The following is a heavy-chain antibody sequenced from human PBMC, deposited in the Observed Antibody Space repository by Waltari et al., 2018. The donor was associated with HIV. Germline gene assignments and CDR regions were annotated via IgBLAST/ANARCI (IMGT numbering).Heavy chain of an antibody. CDR1: GGSISSGSYY. V-gene: IGHV4-61*02. CDR2: IYTSGST. D-gene: IGHD6-19*01. J-gene: IGHJ6*02. Sequence: QVQLQESGPGLVKPSQTLSLTCTVSGGSISSGSYYWSWIRQPAGKGLEWIGRIYTSGSTNYNPSLKSRVTISVDTSKNQFSLKLSSVTAADTAVYYCATLAVADYYYGMDVWGQGTTVTVSS. CDR3: ATLAVADYYYGMDV.